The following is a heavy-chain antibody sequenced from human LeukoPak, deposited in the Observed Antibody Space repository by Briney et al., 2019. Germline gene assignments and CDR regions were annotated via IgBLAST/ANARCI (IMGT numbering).Heavy chain of an antibody. J-gene: IGHJ6*03. CDR1: GFTFSSYS. V-gene: IGHV3-21*01. D-gene: IGHD5-18*01. CDR2: ISSSSSYI. Sequence: GGSLRLSCAASGFTFSSYSMNWVRQAPGKGLEWVSSISSSSSYIYYADSVKGRFTISRDNAKNSLYLQMNSLRAEDTAVYYCKLYSYGYYYYYYMDVWGKGTTVTVSS. CDR3: KLYSYGYYYYYYMDV.